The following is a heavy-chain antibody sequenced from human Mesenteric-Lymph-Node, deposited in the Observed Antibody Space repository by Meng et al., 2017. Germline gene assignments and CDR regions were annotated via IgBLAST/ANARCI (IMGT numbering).Heavy chain of an antibody. Sequence: SLTLSCAVSGFTVSSYAMHWVRQAPGKGLEWVAVISYDGSNKYYADSVKGRFTISRDNSKNTLYLQMNSLRAEDTAVYYCARDRRGYYDFWSGSPWGQGTLVTVSS. CDR1: GFTVSSYA. D-gene: IGHD3-3*01. CDR3: ARDRRGYYDFWSGSP. V-gene: IGHV3-30*01. CDR2: ISYDGSNK. J-gene: IGHJ5*02.